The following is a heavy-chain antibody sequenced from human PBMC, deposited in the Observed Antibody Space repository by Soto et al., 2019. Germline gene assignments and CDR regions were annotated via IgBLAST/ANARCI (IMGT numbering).Heavy chain of an antibody. CDR1: GYSFTSYW. Sequence: PGESLKISCKGSGYSFTSYWISWVRQMPGKGLEWMGRIDPSDSYTNYSPSFQGHVTISADKSISTAYLQWSSLKASDTAMYYCARLEPALGYYYYYYRMDGWGQGTTVTVSS. J-gene: IGHJ6*02. V-gene: IGHV5-10-1*01. D-gene: IGHD2-2*03. CDR3: ARLEPALGYYYYYYRMDG. CDR2: IDPSDSYT.